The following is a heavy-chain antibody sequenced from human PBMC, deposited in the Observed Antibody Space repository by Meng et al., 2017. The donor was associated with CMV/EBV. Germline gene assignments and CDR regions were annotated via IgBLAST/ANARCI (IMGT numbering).Heavy chain of an antibody. CDR3: TSGFTVTIYYYYGMDV. D-gene: IGHD4-11*01. J-gene: IGHJ6*02. V-gene: IGHV3-49*04. Sequence: GESLKISCTASGFTFGDYAMSWVRQAPGKGLEWVGFIRSKAYGGTTEYAASVKGRFTISRDDYKSIAYLQMNSLKTEDTAVYYCTSGFTVTIYYYYGMDVWGQGTTVTVSS. CDR1: GFTFGDYA. CDR2: IRSKAYGGTT.